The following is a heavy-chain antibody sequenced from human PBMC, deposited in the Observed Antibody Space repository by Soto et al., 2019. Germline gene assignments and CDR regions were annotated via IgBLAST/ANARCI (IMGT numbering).Heavy chain of an antibody. Sequence: QVQLVESGGGVVQSGRSPRLSCAASGFTFSSFGMHWVRQAPGKGLEWVALIWHDGTFTHYADSVKGRFTISRDNSKNMLYLQMNILRADDRAVYYCARDRHFRGGPDDIWGQGTMVTVSS. CDR1: GFTFSSFG. V-gene: IGHV3-33*01. CDR3: ARDRHFRGGPDDI. J-gene: IGHJ3*02. CDR2: IWHDGTFT. D-gene: IGHD3-3*02.